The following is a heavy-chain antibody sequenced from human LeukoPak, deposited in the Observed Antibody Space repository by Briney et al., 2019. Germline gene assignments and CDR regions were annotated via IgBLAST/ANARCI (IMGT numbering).Heavy chain of an antibody. D-gene: IGHD1-7*01. CDR2: VYNSGST. J-gene: IGHJ4*02. CDR3: VRDRELFY. CDR1: GGSISIYY. V-gene: IGHV4-59*01. Sequence: SEALSLTCTVSGGSISIYYWSWIRQPPGKGLEWLGYVYNSGSTDYDPSLKSRVTISADTSKNQFSLKLSSVTAADTAVYYCVRDRELFYWGQGTLVTVSS.